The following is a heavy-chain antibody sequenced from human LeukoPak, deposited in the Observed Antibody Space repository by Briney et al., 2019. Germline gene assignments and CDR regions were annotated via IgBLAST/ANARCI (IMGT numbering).Heavy chain of an antibody. CDR3: AKGRGSGSYFGIDP. CDR1: GFTFSSYG. J-gene: IGHJ5*02. CDR2: IWYDGSNK. V-gene: IGHV3-33*06. D-gene: IGHD3-10*01. Sequence: GGSLRLSCAASGFTFSSYGMHWVRQAPGKGLEWVAVIWYDGSNKYYADSVKGRFTISRDNSKNTMYLQMKSLRAEDTAVYYCAKGRGSGSYFGIDPWGQGTLVIVSS.